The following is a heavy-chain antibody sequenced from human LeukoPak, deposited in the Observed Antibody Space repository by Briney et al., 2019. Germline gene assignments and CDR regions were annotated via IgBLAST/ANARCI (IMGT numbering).Heavy chain of an antibody. D-gene: IGHD4-17*01. Sequence: GGSLRLSCAASGFTFSDYAMTWVRQAPGKGLEWVSAIFHSGDSTFYADSVKGRFTVSRDNSQNTLYLQMNGLRAEDTAIYYCAKDSNAKTSVTTGWDSWGQGTLVAVSS. CDR1: GFTFSDYA. CDR3: AKDSNAKTSVTTGWDS. CDR2: IFHSGDST. V-gene: IGHV3-23*01. J-gene: IGHJ4*02.